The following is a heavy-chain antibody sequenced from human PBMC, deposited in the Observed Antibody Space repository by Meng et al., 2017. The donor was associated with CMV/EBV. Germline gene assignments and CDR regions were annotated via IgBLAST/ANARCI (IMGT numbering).Heavy chain of an antibody. CDR3: ARDPVECSSTSCYEP. J-gene: IGHJ5*02. CDR2: IYYSGST. Sequence: GSHRRGDYYWSWIRQHPGKGLEWIGYIYYSGSTYYNPSLKSRVTISVDTSKNQFSLKLSSVTAADTAVYYCARDPVECSSTSCYEPWGQGTLVTVSS. CDR1: GSHRRGDYY. V-gene: IGHV4-30-4*06. D-gene: IGHD2-2*01.